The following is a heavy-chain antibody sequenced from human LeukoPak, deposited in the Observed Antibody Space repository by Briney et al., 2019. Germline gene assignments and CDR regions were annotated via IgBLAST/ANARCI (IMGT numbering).Heavy chain of an antibody. CDR2: MRQDGGEI. D-gene: IGHD2-8*01. J-gene: IGHJ4*02. V-gene: IGHV3-7*01. CDR3: ARIMDLLGVHFDF. CDR1: GFTFNNYW. Sequence: GGSLRLSRVVSGFTFNNYWMSWVRQAPGKGLEWVATMRQDGGEIYYVDSVRGRFTISRDNAKNSLYLQMNSLRAEDTAMYYCARIMDLLGVHFDFWGQGTLVTVSS.